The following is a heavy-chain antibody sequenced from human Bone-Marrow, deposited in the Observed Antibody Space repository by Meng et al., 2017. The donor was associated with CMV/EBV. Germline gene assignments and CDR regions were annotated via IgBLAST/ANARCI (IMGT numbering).Heavy chain of an antibody. CDR3: ARMGYYDFWGGFDGMDV. CDR2: SNAGNGNT. J-gene: IGHJ6*02. V-gene: IGHV1-3*02. Sequence: ASVKVSCKASGYTFTSYAMHWVRQAPGQRLEWMGWSNAGNGNTKYSQEFQGRVTITRDTSSSTAYMELSSLRSEDTAVYYCARMGYYDFWGGFDGMDVWGQGTTVTVSS. D-gene: IGHD3-3*01. CDR1: GYTFTSYA.